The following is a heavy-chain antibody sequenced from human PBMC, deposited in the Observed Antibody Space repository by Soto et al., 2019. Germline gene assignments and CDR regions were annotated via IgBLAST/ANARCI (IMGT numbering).Heavy chain of an antibody. Sequence: EVPLVESGGALVKPGESLTLSCAASGFTFNSAWMTWVRQAPGKGLEWVGRIKSWTDGGRVDTAAPVKGRFTISRDDSKIAVTMQMNSLKSEDTAVYYCTTWRREKSCTSVSCYGDGAYWGQGTLVTVSS. J-gene: IGHJ4*02. D-gene: IGHD2-2*01. CDR3: TTWRREKSCTSVSCYGDGAY. CDR1: GFTFNSAW. CDR2: IKSWTDGGRV. V-gene: IGHV3-15*02.